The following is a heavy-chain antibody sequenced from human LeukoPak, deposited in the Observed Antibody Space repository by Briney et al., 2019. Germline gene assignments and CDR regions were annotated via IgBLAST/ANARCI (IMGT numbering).Heavy chain of an antibody. V-gene: IGHV3-21*01. CDR3: ARDLVAGGFDY. J-gene: IGHJ4*02. CDR2: ISSSSSYI. D-gene: IGHD2-15*01. Sequence: GGSLRLSCAASGFTFSSYSMNWVRQAPGKGLEWVSSISSSSSYIYYADSVKGRFTISRDNAKNSLYLQMNSLRAEDTTVYYCARDLVAGGFDYWGQGTLVTVSS. CDR1: GFTFSSYS.